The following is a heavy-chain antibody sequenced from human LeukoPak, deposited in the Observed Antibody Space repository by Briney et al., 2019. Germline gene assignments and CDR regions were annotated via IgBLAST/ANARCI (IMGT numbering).Heavy chain of an antibody. CDR3: ARGLASGYPPVPFDS. CDR1: GGSISSSSYY. D-gene: IGHD3-3*01. Sequence: PSETLSLTCTVSGGSISSSSYYWGWIRQPPGKGLEWIGSIYYSGSTNYNPSLKSRVIISADTSKVQFSLTLSSVTAADTAVYYCARGLASGYPPVPFDSWGRGTLVTVSS. J-gene: IGHJ4*02. CDR2: IYYSGST. V-gene: IGHV4-39*07.